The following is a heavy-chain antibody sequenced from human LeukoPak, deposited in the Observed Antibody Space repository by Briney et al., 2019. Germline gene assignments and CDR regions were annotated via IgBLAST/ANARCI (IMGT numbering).Heavy chain of an antibody. Sequence: SGRSLRLSCAASGFTFSSYGMHWVRQAPGKGLEWVGFTKNKTNRGTTEYAASVKGRSTISRDDSKSIAYLQMNSLKTEDTADQGGRFKHAFDIWGQGTMVTVSS. V-gene: IGHV3-49*04. CDR1: GFTFSSYG. J-gene: IGHJ3*02. CDR3: RFKHAFDI. CDR2: TKNKTNRGTT. D-gene: IGHD3-10*01.